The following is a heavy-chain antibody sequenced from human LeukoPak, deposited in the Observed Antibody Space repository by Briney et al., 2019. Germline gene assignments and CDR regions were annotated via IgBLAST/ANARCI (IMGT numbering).Heavy chain of an antibody. CDR1: GYGFSDVY. Sequence: ASVKVSCKASGYGFSDVYFNWVRQAPGQGLEWMGWINPHSGATNYAQRFQGRVSTDASIDTAYMELSRLTSDDTAVYYCATSSSVTHTRDPWGQGTLVTVSS. CDR2: INPHSGAT. CDR3: ATSSSVTHTRDP. D-gene: IGHD5/OR15-5a*01. J-gene: IGHJ5*02. V-gene: IGHV1-2*02.